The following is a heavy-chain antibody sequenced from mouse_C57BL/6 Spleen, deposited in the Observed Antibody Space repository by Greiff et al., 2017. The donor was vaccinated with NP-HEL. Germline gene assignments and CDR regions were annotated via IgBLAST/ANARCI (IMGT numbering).Heavy chain of an antibody. Sequence: QVQLKQSGAELVKPGASVKISCKASGYAFSSYWMNWVKQRPGKGLEWIGQIYPGDGATNYNGKFKGKATLTADKSSSTAYMQLSSLTSEDSAVYFCARGGLYAMDYWGQGTSVTVSS. CDR2: IYPGDGAT. J-gene: IGHJ4*01. CDR3: ARGGLYAMDY. V-gene: IGHV1-80*01. CDR1: GYAFSSYW.